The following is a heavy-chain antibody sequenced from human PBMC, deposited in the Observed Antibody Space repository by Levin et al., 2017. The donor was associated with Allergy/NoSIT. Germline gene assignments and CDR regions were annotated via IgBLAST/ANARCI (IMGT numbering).Heavy chain of an antibody. CDR3: ARGSGWYNHTASSDY. D-gene: IGHD6-13*01. J-gene: IGHJ4*02. CDR1: GGSFSGYY. Sequence: SETLSLTCAVYGGSFSGYYWSWIRQPPGKGLEWIGEINHSGSTNYNPSLKSRVTISVDTSKNQFSLKLSSVTAADTAVYYCARGSGWYNHTASSDYWGQGTLVTVSS. V-gene: IGHV4-34*01. CDR2: INHSGST.